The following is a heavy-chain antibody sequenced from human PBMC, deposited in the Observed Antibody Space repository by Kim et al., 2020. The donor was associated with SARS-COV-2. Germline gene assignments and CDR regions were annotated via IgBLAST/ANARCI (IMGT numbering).Heavy chain of an antibody. CDR3: ARDLLFLPGGVIEYLDY. CDR2: ISSSSSYI. D-gene: IGHD3-16*02. J-gene: IGHJ4*02. V-gene: IGHV3-21*01. CDR1: GFTFSSYS. Sequence: GGSLRLSCAASGFTFSSYSMNWVRQAPGKGLEWVSSISSSSSYIYYADSVKGRFTISRDNAKNSLYLQMNSLRAEDTAVYYCARDLLFLPGGVIEYLDYWGQGTLVTVSS.